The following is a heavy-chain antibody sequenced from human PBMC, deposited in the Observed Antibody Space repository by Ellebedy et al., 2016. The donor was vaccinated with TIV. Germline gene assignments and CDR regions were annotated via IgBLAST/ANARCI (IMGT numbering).Heavy chain of an antibody. CDR2: IKQDGSEK. CDR1: GFTFSSYW. Sequence: GESLKISCAASGFTFSSYWMSWVRQAPGKGLEWVANIKQDGSEKYYVDSVKGRFTISRDNAKNSLYLQMNSLRDEDTAVYYCAREGFQLWLYNPLDYWGQGTLVTVSS. D-gene: IGHD5-18*01. CDR3: AREGFQLWLYNPLDY. J-gene: IGHJ4*02. V-gene: IGHV3-7*01.